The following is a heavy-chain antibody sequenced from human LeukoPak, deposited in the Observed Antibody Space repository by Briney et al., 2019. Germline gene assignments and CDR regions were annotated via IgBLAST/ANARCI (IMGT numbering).Heavy chain of an antibody. CDR2: INPNSGGT. J-gene: IGHJ3*02. CDR3: ARDYCSGGSCYLDAFDI. CDR1: GYTFTGYY. Sequence: ASVKVSCKASGYTFTGYYMHWVRQAPGQGLEWMGWINPNSGGTNYAQKFQGRVTMTRDTSISTAYMELSRLRSDDTAVYYCARDYCSGGSCYLDAFDIWGQGTLVTVSS. V-gene: IGHV1-2*02. D-gene: IGHD2-15*01.